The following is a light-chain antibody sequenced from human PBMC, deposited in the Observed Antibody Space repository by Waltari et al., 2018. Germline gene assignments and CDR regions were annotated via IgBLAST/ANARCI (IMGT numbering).Light chain of an antibody. J-gene: IGKJ3*01. CDR1: QSVGSN. Sequence: DIVLTQSQATLSLSPGEKATLSCRASQSVGSNVAWYQQKAGQAPRLLIYDASNRATGIPARFSGSGSGTDFTLTISSLEPEDFAVYYCQQRNNWPPGFTFGPGTKVDIK. CDR2: DAS. V-gene: IGKV3-11*01. CDR3: QQRNNWPPGFT.